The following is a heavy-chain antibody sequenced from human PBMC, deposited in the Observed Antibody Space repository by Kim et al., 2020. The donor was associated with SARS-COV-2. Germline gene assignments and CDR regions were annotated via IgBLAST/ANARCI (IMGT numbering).Heavy chain of an antibody. CDR2: IKSKSDGGTA. J-gene: IGHJ4*02. CDR1: GIPFSNAW. Sequence: GGSLRLSCAVSGIPFSNAWFNWVRQAPGKGLEWVGRIKSKSDGGTADLAAPVKGRFAISRDDSKNTLYLLMNSLRTDDSAVYYCTTVSMRWGQGTLGTVS. D-gene: IGHD2-2*01. CDR3: TTVSMR. V-gene: IGHV3-15*01.